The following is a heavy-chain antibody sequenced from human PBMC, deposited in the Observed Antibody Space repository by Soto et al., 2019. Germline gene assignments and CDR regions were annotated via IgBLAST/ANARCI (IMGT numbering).Heavy chain of an antibody. J-gene: IGHJ4*02. Sequence: SGPTLVNPTQTLTLTCTFSGLSLSTTGVGVGWIRQPPGKALDWLALIYWHDDKRYSPSLKSRLTITKDTSKNQVVLTMTNMDPVDTATYYCAHRGGAAVGLYYFDYWGQGALVTVSS. CDR1: GLSLSTTGVG. CDR3: AHRGGAAVGLYYFDY. D-gene: IGHD6-13*01. V-gene: IGHV2-5*01. CDR2: IYWHDDK.